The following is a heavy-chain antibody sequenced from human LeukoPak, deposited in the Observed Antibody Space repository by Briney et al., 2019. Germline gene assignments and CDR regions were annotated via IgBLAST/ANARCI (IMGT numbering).Heavy chain of an antibody. CDR1: GGSFSGYY. J-gene: IGHJ4*02. V-gene: IGHV4-34*01. Sequence: SETLSLACAVYGGSFSGYYWSWICHPPEKGLEWIGEINHSGSTNYNPSLKSRVTISVDTSKNQFCLKLSSVTAADTAVYYCARNSSYVWGSYRYGDFDYWGQGTLVTVSS. CDR3: ARNSSYVWGSYRYGDFDY. D-gene: IGHD3-16*02. CDR2: INHSGST.